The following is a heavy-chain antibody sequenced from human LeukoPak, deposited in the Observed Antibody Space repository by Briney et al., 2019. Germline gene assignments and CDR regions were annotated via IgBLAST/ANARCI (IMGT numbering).Heavy chain of an antibody. CDR2: FSYSGSA. V-gene: IGHV4-59*12. Sequence: PSETLSLTCTVSGASITSYYWSWIRQPPGKGLEWIGFFSYSGSANYNPSLKSRVTISVDTSKNQFSLSLSSVTAADTAVYYCARAVSDIAVAGWFDPWGQGTLVTVSS. J-gene: IGHJ5*02. CDR1: GASITSYY. D-gene: IGHD6-19*01. CDR3: ARAVSDIAVAGWFDP.